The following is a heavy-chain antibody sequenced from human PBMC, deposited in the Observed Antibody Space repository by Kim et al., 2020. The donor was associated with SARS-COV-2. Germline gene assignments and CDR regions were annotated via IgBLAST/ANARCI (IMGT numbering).Heavy chain of an antibody. CDR2: ISDSGGNT. CDR3: ASSTYYYGSGSYYNVGALDI. Sequence: GGSLRLSCAASGFTFSSYAMTWVRPAPGKGLEWVSAISDSGGNTYYADSVKGRFTLSRDNSKNTLYLQMNSLRAEDTAVYYCASSTYYYGSGSYYNVGALDIWGQGTMVTVSS. J-gene: IGHJ3*02. V-gene: IGHV3-23*01. D-gene: IGHD3-10*01. CDR1: GFTFSSYA.